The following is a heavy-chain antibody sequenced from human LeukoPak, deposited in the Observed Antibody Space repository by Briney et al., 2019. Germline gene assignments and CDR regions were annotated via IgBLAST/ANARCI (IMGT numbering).Heavy chain of an antibody. D-gene: IGHD1-7*01. CDR3: AKKPGTTEDPFDY. Sequence: GGSLRLSCAASGFTFSSCEMNWVRQAPGKGLEWVAYISSSGGIIYYADSVKGRFTISRDNSKNTLFLQMNSLRAEDTALYYCAKKPGTTEDPFDYWGQGTLVTVSS. CDR1: GFTFSSCE. CDR2: ISSSGGII. J-gene: IGHJ4*02. V-gene: IGHV3-48*03.